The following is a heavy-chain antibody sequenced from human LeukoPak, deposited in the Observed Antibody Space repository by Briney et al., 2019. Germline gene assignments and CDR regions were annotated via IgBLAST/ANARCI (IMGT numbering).Heavy chain of an antibody. CDR3: TTASLH. V-gene: IGHV3-15*01. CDR1: GFTFSNAW. J-gene: IGHJ3*01. Sequence: GGSLTLSCAASGFTFSNAWMSWLRQAPGKGLEWVGRIRSKTDGGTADYAAPVKGRFTVSRDDSKNTLYLQVNSLKSDDTAVYYCTTASLHRGQGTMVSVSS. CDR2: IRSKTDGGTA.